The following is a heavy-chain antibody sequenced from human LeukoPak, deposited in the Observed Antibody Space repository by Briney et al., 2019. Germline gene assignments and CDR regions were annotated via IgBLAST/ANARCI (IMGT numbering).Heavy chain of an antibody. V-gene: IGHV1-8*03. J-gene: IGHJ3*02. CDR1: GYTFTSYD. D-gene: IGHD2-2*01. Sequence: GASVKVSCKASGYTFTSYDINWVRQATGQGLEWMGWMNPNSGNTGYAQKFQGRVTITRNTSISTAYMELNSLRAEDTAVYYCAKHGNIVVVPAATSLDAFDIWGQGTMVTVSS. CDR3: AKHGNIVVVPAATSLDAFDI. CDR2: MNPNSGNT.